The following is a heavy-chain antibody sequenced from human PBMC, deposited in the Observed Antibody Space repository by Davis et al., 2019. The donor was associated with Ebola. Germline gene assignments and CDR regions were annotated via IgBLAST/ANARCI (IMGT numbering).Heavy chain of an antibody. CDR2: INSAGSST. Sequence: GESLKIPCAAPGFTFSSYWMHWVRQAPGTGLVWVSRINSAGSSTSYADSVKGRFTISRDNAKNTLYLQMNSLRAEDTAVYYCAREWVDSSSSPPVNYYYYYGMDVWGQGTTVTVSS. CDR1: GFTFSSYW. V-gene: IGHV3-74*01. CDR3: AREWVDSSSSPPVNYYYYYGMDV. J-gene: IGHJ6*02. D-gene: IGHD6-6*01.